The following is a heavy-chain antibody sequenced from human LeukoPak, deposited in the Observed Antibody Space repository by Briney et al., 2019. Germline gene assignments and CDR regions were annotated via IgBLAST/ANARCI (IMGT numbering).Heavy chain of an antibody. Sequence: ASVKVSCKASRYTFTGYYMHWVRQAPGQGLEWMGWINPNSGGTYYAQKFQGRVTMTRDTSIRTAYMELSGLRSDDTAVYYCARTNYFDSSGYYYGYFDYWGQGTLVTVSS. CDR1: RYTFTGYY. CDR3: ARTNYFDSSGYYYGYFDY. V-gene: IGHV1-2*02. J-gene: IGHJ4*02. CDR2: INPNSGGT. D-gene: IGHD3-22*01.